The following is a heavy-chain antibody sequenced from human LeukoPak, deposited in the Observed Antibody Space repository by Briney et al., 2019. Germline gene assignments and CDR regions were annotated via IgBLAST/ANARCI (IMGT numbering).Heavy chain of an antibody. CDR3: ARHSSSWYYDY. V-gene: IGHV3-23*01. CDR2: IGGNGINT. Sequence: TGGSLRLSCAASGFTFSTYALTWVRQAPGKGLEWVSSIGGNGINTYYADSVKGRFTISRDNSKNTLYLQMNSLRAEDTAVYYCARHSSSWYYDYWGQGTLVTVSS. D-gene: IGHD6-13*01. CDR1: GFTFSTYA. J-gene: IGHJ4*02.